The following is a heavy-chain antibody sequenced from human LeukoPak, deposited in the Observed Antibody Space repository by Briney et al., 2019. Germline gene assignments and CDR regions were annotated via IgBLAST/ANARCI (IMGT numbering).Heavy chain of an antibody. D-gene: IGHD1-26*01. Sequence: GGSLRLSCAASGFTFSSYWMSWVRQAPGKGLEWLANIKQDGSEKYYVDSVKGRFTISRDNPKNSLYLQMNSLRAEDTAVYYCARCSGNYRAFDIWGQGTMVTVSS. J-gene: IGHJ3*02. V-gene: IGHV3-7*05. CDR3: ARCSGNYRAFDI. CDR1: GFTFSSYW. CDR2: IKQDGSEK.